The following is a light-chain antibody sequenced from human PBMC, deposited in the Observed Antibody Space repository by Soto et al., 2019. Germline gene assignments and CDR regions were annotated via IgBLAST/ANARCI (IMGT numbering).Light chain of an antibody. CDR2: DAI. Sequence: EIVLTQSPATLSLSPGERATLSCRASQNVRSYLAWYQQKPGQAPRLLIHDAISRATGIPARFSGSGSGTAFTLTISSLEPEDFAVYYCQQRTNWPTSTFGQGTRLEIK. CDR1: QNVRSY. CDR3: QQRTNWPTST. J-gene: IGKJ5*01. V-gene: IGKV3-11*01.